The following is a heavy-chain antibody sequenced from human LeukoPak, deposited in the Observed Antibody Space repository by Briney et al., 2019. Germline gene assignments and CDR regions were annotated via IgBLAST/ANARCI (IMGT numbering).Heavy chain of an antibody. CDR3: AKLLPNEWYFDL. Sequence: LPGGSLRLSCAASGFTFDDYAMHWVRQAPGKGLEWVSGISWNSGSIGYADSVKGRFTISRDNAKNSLYPQMNSLRAEDTALYYCAKLLPNEWYFDLWGRGTLVTVSS. V-gene: IGHV3-9*01. CDR1: GFTFDDYA. D-gene: IGHD1-1*01. CDR2: ISWNSGSI. J-gene: IGHJ2*01.